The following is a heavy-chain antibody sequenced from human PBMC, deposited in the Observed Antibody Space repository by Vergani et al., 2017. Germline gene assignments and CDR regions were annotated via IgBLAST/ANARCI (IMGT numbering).Heavy chain of an antibody. Sequence: QVQLVQSGAEVKKPGASVKVSCKASGYTFTSYYMHWVRQAPGQGLEWMGIINPSGGSTSYAQKFQGRVTMTRDTSTSTVYMELSSLRSEETAVYYCARDCPGGGGDCSAGWYFDLWGRGTLVTVSS. J-gene: IGHJ2*01. D-gene: IGHD2-21*02. CDR1: GYTFTSYY. CDR2: INPSGGST. V-gene: IGHV1-46*01. CDR3: ARDCPGGGGDCSAGWYFDL.